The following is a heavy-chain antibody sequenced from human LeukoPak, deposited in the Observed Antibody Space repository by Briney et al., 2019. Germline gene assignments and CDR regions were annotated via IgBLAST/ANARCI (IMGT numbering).Heavy chain of an antibody. CDR2: IYHSGST. V-gene: IGHV4-30-2*01. D-gene: IGHD1-14*01. CDR3: ARFFTRRFDP. J-gene: IGHJ5*02. CDR1: GGSISSGGYY. Sequence: PSQTLSLTCTVSGGSISSGGYYWSWIRQPPGKGLEWIGYIYHSGSTYYNPSLKSRVTISVDRSKNQFSLKLSSVTAADTAVYYCARFFTRRFDPWGQGTLVTVSS.